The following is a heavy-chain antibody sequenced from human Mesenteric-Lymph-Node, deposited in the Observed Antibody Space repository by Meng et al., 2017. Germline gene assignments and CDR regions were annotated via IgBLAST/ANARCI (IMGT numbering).Heavy chain of an antibody. D-gene: IGHD2-2*01. J-gene: IGHJ4*02. V-gene: IGHV4-4*02. Sequence: QEAGPGLGTRTGTLSLTCAVSGGSISSSNLWSWVRQPPGKGLEWIGEIYHSGSTNYNPSLKSRVTISVDKSKNQFSLKLSSVTAADTAVYYCASGRKYCSSTSCYGQFDYWGQGTLVTVSS. CDR3: ASGRKYCSSTSCYGQFDY. CDR1: GGSISSSNL. CDR2: IYHSGST.